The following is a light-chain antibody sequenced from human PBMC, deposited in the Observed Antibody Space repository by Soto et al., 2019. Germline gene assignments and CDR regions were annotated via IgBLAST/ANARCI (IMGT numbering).Light chain of an antibody. CDR1: SSNIGAGYD. CDR3: QSYDSSLSGSRV. J-gene: IGLJ3*02. CDR2: GNS. V-gene: IGLV1-40*01. Sequence: QSALTQPPSVSGAPGQRVTISCTGSSSNIGAGYDVHWYQQLPGTAPKLLIYGNSNRPSGVPDRFSGSKSGTSASLAITGLQGEDEADYYCQSYDSSLSGSRVFGGGTKVTVL.